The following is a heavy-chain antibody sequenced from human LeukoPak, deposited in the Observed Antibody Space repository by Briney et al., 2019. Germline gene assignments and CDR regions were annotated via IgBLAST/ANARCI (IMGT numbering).Heavy chain of an antibody. CDR3: ARDPAQPKFYDILTGPSLFDY. Sequence: PGGSLRLSCAASGFTFDDYAMHWVRQAPGKGLEWVSGISWNSGSIGYADSVKGRFTISRDNSKNTLYLQMNSLRAEDTAVYYCARDPAQPKFYDILTGPSLFDYWGQGTLVTVSS. J-gene: IGHJ4*02. D-gene: IGHD3-9*01. CDR1: GFTFDDYA. CDR2: ISWNSGSI. V-gene: IGHV3-9*01.